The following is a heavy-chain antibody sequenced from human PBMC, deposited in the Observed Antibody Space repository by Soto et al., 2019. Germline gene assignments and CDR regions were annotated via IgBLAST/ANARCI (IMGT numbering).Heavy chain of an antibody. V-gene: IGHV2-5*02. D-gene: IGHD3-16*01. CDR2: IYWDDDK. CDR1: GFSLSTSGVG. Sequence: QITLKESGPTLVKPTQTLTLTCTFSGFSLSTSGVGVGWIRQPPGKALEWLALIYWDDDKRYSPSLKSRLTIXKXXSKNQVVLTMTNMDPVDTATYYCANRRESGGLWAEWGQGTLVTVSS. J-gene: IGHJ4*02. CDR3: ANRRESGGLWAE.